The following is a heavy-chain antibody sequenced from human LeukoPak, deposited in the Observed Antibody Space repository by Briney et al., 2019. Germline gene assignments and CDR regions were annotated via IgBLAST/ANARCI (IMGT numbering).Heavy chain of an antibody. Sequence: PGGSLKLSCAASGFTFDGYAMHWVRQAPGKGLEWVSGISWNSGSIGYADSVKGRFTISRDNAKNSLYLQMNSLRAEDTAVYYCARDLARPNDYWGQGTLVTVSS. CDR3: ARDLARPNDY. J-gene: IGHJ4*02. CDR2: ISWNSGSI. V-gene: IGHV3-9*01. CDR1: GFTFDGYA.